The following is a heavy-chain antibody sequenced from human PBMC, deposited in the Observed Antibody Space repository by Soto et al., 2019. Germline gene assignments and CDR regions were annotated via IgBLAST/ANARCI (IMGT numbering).Heavy chain of an antibody. Sequence: QVQLQESGPGLVKPSETLSLTCTVSGGSLTKYYWRWIRQPAGKGREWIGRISTSGNVVSKASLRSRLTMSVDTSKNQFSLRLTSVTAADTAVYYCARDNNDFWSLYPLAFDYWGQGALVTVSS. V-gene: IGHV4-4*07. D-gene: IGHD3-3*01. CDR1: GGSLTKYY. CDR2: ISTSGNV. CDR3: ARDNNDFWSLYPLAFDY. J-gene: IGHJ4*02.